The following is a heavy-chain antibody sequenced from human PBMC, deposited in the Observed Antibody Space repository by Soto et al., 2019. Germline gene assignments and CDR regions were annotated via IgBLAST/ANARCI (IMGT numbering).Heavy chain of an antibody. CDR1: GFTFDDYA. D-gene: IGHD3-3*01. V-gene: IGHV3-9*01. CDR3: AKVTTGLLEWLLGDAFDI. CDR2: ISWNSGSI. Sequence: GGSLRLSCAASGFTFDDYAMHWVRQAPGKGLEWVSGISWNSGSIGYADSVKGRFTISRDNAKNSLYLQMNSLRAEDTALYYCAKVTTGLLEWLLGDAFDIWGQGTMVTVSS. J-gene: IGHJ3*02.